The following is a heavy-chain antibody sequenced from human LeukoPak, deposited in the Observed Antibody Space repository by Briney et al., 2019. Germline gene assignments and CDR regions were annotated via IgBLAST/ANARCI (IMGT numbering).Heavy chain of an antibody. V-gene: IGHV4-31*03. J-gene: IGHJ4*02. Sequence: SQTLSLTCTVSGGSTSSGGYYWRWIRQHPGKGLEWIGYIYYSGSTYYNPSLKSRVTISVDTSKNQFSLKLSSVTAADTAVSYCARYSSPVRYFDYWGQGTLVTVSS. D-gene: IGHD6-13*01. CDR1: GGSTSSGGYY. CDR3: ARYSSPVRYFDY. CDR2: IYYSGST.